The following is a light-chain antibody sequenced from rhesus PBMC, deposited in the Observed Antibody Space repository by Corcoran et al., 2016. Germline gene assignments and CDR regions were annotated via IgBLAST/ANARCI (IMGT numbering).Light chain of an antibody. CDR1: QSLLDSEDGNTY. CDR3: MQYTHIPWT. V-gene: IGKV2-86*01. J-gene: IGKJ1*01. Sequence: DIVMTQTPLSLPVTPGEPASISCRSSQSLLDSEDGNTYLAWYLQKPGHFPQPLGYEVSTRASGVPERSSCSGADTDFTLKISRVEAEDVGVYYCMQYTHIPWTFGQGTKVEIK. CDR2: EVS.